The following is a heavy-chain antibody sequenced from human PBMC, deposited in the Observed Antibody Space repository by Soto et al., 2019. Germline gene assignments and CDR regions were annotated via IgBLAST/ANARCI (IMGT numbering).Heavy chain of an antibody. CDR1: GYSFSSYG. CDR2: ISAYNGNT. J-gene: IGHJ5*02. V-gene: IGHV1-18*01. Sequence: ASVKVSCKASGYSFSSYGISWVRQAPGQGLEWMGWISAYNGNTNYAQKLQGRVTMTTDTSTSTAYMELRSLRSDDTAGYYCARDHLVPFGELAVWFDPWGQGTLVTVSS. CDR3: ARDHLVPFGELAVWFDP. D-gene: IGHD3-10*01.